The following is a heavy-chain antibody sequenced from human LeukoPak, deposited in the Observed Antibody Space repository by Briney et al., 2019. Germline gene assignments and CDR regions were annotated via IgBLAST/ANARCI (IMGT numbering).Heavy chain of an antibody. CDR1: GGTFSSYA. J-gene: IGHJ4*02. Sequence: ASVTVSCKASGGTFSSYAISWVRQAPGQGLEWMGGIIPIFGTANYAQKFQGRVTITPDKSTSTAYMELSSLRSEDTAVYYCARESGEITSLFDYWGQGTLVTVSS. V-gene: IGHV1-69*06. D-gene: IGHD3-16*01. CDR2: IIPIFGTA. CDR3: ARESGEITSLFDY.